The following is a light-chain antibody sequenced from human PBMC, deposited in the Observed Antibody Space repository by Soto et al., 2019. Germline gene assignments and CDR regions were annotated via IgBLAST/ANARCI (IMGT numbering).Light chain of an antibody. CDR1: QSVDSRY. Sequence: EIVLTQSPDILSLSPGERATLSCRASQSVDSRYLAWYQQKRGQAPRLVIHAVSKRATGIPDRFSGSGSGTDFTLTIRRLEPEDFADYYCQQYGNSPRYSFGQGTKLQIK. J-gene: IGKJ2*03. CDR3: QQYGNSPRYS. CDR2: AVS. V-gene: IGKV3-20*01.